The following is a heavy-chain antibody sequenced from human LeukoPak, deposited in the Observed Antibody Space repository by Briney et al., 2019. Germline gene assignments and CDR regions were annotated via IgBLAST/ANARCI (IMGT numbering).Heavy chain of an antibody. J-gene: IGHJ4*02. CDR3: ARDCYGGDSFDD. CDR1: GYTFTGYY. V-gene: IGHV1-2*02. CDR2: INPDGGGT. D-gene: IGHD4-23*01. Sequence: ASVKVSCKASGYTFTGYYIHWVRQAPGQGLEWVGWINPDGGGTNYAQKFQGRVTMTRDTSISTVYMELSRLRSDDTAVYYCARDCYGGDSFDDWGQGALVTVSS.